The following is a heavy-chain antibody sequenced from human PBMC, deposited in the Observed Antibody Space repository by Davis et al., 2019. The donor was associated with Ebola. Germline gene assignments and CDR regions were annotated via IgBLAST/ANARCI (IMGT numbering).Heavy chain of an antibody. CDR1: GGSISSYY. CDR3: ARVGATRGGFDY. CDR2: INHSGST. J-gene: IGHJ4*02. Sequence: SETLSLTCTVSGGSISSYYWSWIRQPPGKGLEWIGEINHSGSTNYNPSLKSRVTISVDTSKNQFSLKLSSLTAADTAVYYCARVGATRGGFDYWGQGTLVTVSS. V-gene: IGHV4-34*01. D-gene: IGHD1-26*01.